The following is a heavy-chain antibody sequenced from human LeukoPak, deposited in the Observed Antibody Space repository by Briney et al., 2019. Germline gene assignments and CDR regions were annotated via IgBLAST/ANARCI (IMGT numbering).Heavy chain of an antibody. D-gene: IGHD5-12*01. CDR3: ARGRYTSGLGFY. CDR1: GYTFTSYD. CDR2: MNPNSGNT. J-gene: IGHJ4*02. V-gene: IGHV1-8*01. Sequence: ASVKDSCKASGYTFTSYDINWVRQATGQGLEWMGWMNPNSGNTRHAQKFQGRVTMTWDTSIGTAYMELSSLRSEDTAMYYCARGRYTSGLGFYWGQGSLVTVSA.